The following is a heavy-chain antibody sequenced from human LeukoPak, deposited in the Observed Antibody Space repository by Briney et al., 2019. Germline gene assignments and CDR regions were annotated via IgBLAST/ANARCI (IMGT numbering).Heavy chain of an antibody. CDR1: GGSISSSSYY. J-gene: IGHJ6*02. CDR2: IYYSGST. D-gene: IGHD6-25*01. CDR3: ARSSGTYYYYYGMDV. V-gene: IGHV4-39*01. Sequence: SETLSLTCTVSGGSISSSSYYWGWIRQPPGKGLEWIGSIYYSGSTYYNPSLKSRVTISVDTSKNQFSLKLSSVTAADTAVYYCARSSGTYYYYYGMDVWGQGTTVTVSS.